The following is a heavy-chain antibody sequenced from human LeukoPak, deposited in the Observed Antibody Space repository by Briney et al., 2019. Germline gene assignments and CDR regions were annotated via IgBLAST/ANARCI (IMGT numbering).Heavy chain of an antibody. Sequence: GGSLRLSCAASGFSVSGNYMSWVRQAPGKGLEWVSVIYRGDATYYADSVNGRLTIFRDSSENTVDLQMDSLSAEDTAVYYCVKGVPGTTIYFWGQGTLVTVSS. V-gene: IGHV3-66*01. CDR2: IYRGDAT. CDR1: GFSVSGNY. CDR3: VKGVPGTTIYF. J-gene: IGHJ4*02. D-gene: IGHD4-11*01.